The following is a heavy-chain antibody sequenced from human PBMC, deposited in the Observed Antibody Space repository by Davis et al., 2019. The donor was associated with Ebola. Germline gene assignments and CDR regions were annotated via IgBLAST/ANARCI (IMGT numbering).Heavy chain of an antibody. CDR2: INPNSGGT. J-gene: IGHJ6*02. D-gene: IGHD2-21*01. CDR3: ARGLAGVYYYGMDV. CDR1: GYTFTGYY. V-gene: IGHV1-2*04. Sequence: AASVKVSCKASGYTFTGYYMHWVRQAPGQGLEWMGWINPNSGGTNYAQKFQGWVTMTRDTSISTAYMELSRLRSDDTAVYYCARGLAGVYYYGMDVWGQGTTVTVSS.